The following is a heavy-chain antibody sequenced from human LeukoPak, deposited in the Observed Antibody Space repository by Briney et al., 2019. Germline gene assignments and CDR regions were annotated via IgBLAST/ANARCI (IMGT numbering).Heavy chain of an antibody. CDR1: GFTFSSYW. V-gene: IGHV3-48*04. Sequence: GGSLRLSCAASGFTFSSYWMSWVRQAPGKGLEWVSYISSSSSTIYYAGSVKGRFTISRDNAKNSLYLQMNSLRAEDTAVYYCARSRWELPNWFDPWGQGTLVTVSS. CDR3: ARSRWELPNWFDP. CDR2: ISSSSSTI. D-gene: IGHD1-26*01. J-gene: IGHJ5*02.